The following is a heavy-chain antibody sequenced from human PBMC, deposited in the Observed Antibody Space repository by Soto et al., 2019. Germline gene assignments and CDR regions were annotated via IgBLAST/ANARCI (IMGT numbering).Heavy chain of an antibody. Sequence: SGPTLVNPTQTLTLTCTFSGFSLSSIGMRVSWIRQPPGKALEWLARIDWDDDKFYSTSLKTRLTISKDTSKNQVVLTMTDMDPVDTATYXCARSGYGSYYYYSMDVWGQGTSVTVSS. D-gene: IGHD3-10*01. V-gene: IGHV2-70*04. CDR2: IDWDDDK. J-gene: IGHJ6*02. CDR3: ARSGYGSYYYYSMDV. CDR1: GFSLSSIGMR.